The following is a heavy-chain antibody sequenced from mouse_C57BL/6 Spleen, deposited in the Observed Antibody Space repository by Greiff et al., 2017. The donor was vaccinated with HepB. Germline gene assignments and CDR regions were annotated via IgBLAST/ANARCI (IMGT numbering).Heavy chain of an antibody. CDR1: GYTFTSYG. D-gene: IGHD1-1*01. J-gene: IGHJ2*01. CDR2: IYPRSGNT. V-gene: IGHV1-81*01. CDR3: ARIITTVVDPYYFDY. Sequence: VQRVESGAELARPGASVKLSCKASGYTFTSYGISWVKQRTGQGLEWIGEIYPRSGNTYYNEKFKGKATLTADKSSITAYMELRSLTSEDSAVYFCARIITTVVDPYYFDYWGQGTTLTVSS.